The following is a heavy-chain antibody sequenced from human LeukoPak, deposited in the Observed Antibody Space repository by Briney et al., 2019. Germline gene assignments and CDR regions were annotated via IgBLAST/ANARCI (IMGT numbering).Heavy chain of an antibody. D-gene: IGHD7-27*01. CDR1: GFTFSSYD. CDR3: ARGEGNWGPGALVDY. Sequence: GGALRLSCAASGFTFSSYDMHWVRQATGKGLEWVSAIGTAGDTYYPGSVKGRFTISRGNAKNSLYLQMNSLRAGDTAVYYCARGEGNWGPGALVDYWGQGTLVTVSS. J-gene: IGHJ4*02. V-gene: IGHV3-13*01. CDR2: IGTAGDT.